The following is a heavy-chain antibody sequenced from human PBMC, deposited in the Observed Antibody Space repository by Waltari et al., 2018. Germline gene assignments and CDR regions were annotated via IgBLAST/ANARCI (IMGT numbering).Heavy chain of an antibody. Sequence: QVQLVQSGAEVKKPGASVKVSCKVSGYTLTELSMHWVRRAAGKGLEWMGGFDPEDGETIYAQKFQGRVTMTEDTSTDTAYMELSSLRSEDTAVYYCATVSIAAGWDWYFDLWGRGTLVTVSS. CDR1: GYTLTELS. CDR2: FDPEDGET. D-gene: IGHD6-13*01. V-gene: IGHV1-24*01. CDR3: ATVSIAAGWDWYFDL. J-gene: IGHJ2*01.